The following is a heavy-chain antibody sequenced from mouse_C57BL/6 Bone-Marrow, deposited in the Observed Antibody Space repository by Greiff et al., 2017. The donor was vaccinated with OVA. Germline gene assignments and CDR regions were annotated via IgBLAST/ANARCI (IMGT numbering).Heavy chain of an antibody. CDR3: AKLVDY. V-gene: IGHV5-6*01. J-gene: IGHJ2*01. CDR2: ISSGGSYT. CDR1: GFTFSSYG. Sequence: EVLLVESGGDLVKPGGSLKLSCAASGFTFSSYGMSWVRQTPDKRLEWVATISSGGSYTYYPDSVKGRFNISRDNDKNTLYLQMSSLKSEDTAMYYCAKLVDYWGQGTTVTVSS.